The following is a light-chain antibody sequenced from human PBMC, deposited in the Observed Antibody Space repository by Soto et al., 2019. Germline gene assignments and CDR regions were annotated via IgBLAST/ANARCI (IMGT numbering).Light chain of an antibody. J-gene: IGKJ2*01. CDR2: WAS. CDR3: QQYYSIPHT. CDR1: QSVLYSSNNKNY. V-gene: IGKV4-1*01. Sequence: DIVMTQSPDSLAVSLGERATINCKSSQSVLYSSNNKNYLAWYQQKPGQPPKLLIYWASTRVSGVPDRFSGSGSGTDFTLTISSLQAEDVAVYYCQQYYSIPHTFGQGTKLEIK.